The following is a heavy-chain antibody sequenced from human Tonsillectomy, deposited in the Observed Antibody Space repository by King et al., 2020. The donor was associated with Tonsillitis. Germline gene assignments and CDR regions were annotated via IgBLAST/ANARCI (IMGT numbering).Heavy chain of an antibody. J-gene: IGHJ6*02. CDR2: TYYSGST. D-gene: IGHD3-10*01. CDR3: ARDPLSSGSYWWYYYYYGMDV. CDR1: GGSISSSSYY. Sequence: QLQESGPGLVKPSETLSLTCTVSGGSISSSSYYWGWIRQPPGKGLEWIGITYYSGSTYYNPSLKSRLTISVDTSKNPFSLKLRPVTAADTAVYYCARDPLSSGSYWWYYYYYGMDVWGQGTTVTVSS. V-gene: IGHV4-39*07.